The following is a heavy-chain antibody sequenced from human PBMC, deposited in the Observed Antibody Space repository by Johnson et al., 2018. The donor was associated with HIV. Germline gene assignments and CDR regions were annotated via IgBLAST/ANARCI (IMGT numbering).Heavy chain of an antibody. J-gene: IGHJ3*02. V-gene: IGHV3-30*02. Sequence: VQLVESGGGVVQPGGSLRLSCAASGFTFSNYGMHWARQAPGKRLEWVAFIRYDGNSKYYADSVKGRFSVSRENAQNTLYLQRNSLRAEDTAVYYCARRTVTALFDIWGQGTLVTVSS. CDR3: ARRTVTALFDI. CDR2: IRYDGNSK. CDR1: GFTFSNYG. D-gene: IGHD4-17*01.